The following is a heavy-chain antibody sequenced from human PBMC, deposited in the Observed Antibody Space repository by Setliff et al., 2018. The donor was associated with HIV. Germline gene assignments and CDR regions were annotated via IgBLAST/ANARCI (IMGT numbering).Heavy chain of an antibody. CDR3: ARAGAVMTAHFDF. D-gene: IGHD2-21*02. J-gene: IGHJ4*02. V-gene: IGHV1-18*01. Sequence: ASVKVSCKASGYTFINYGISWVRQAPGQGLEWMGWISGYNDNTNYAQKYQGRVTLTTDTSTNTAYMELRRLISDDTAVYYCARAGAVMTAHFDFWGQGTLVTVSS. CDR2: ISGYNDNT. CDR1: GYTFINYG.